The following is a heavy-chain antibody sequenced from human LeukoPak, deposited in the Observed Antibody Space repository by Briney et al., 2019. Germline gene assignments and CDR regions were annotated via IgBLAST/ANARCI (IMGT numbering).Heavy chain of an antibody. CDR1: GYSISSSSDH. Sequence: SETLSLTCAVSGYSISSSSDHWGWIRQPPGKGLEWIGSVYYSGTTYYNPSLKSRVTISVDTSKNQFSLKLSSVTAADTAVYYCARRDIGYFDLWGRGTLVTVSS. D-gene: IGHD2-21*02. CDR3: ARRDIGYFDL. CDR2: VYYSGTT. V-gene: IGHV4-39*01. J-gene: IGHJ2*01.